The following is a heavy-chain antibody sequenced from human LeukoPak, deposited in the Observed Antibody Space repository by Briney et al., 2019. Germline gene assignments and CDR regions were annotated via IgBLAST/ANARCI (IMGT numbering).Heavy chain of an antibody. CDR2: IKSKVHGETV. J-gene: IGHJ1*01. D-gene: IGHD2-15*01. Sequence: GGSLRLSCTAPGSSLSCAWMSWVRQPPGKGLEWVGRIKSKVHGETVDYAEPVKGRFTMSRDDSTSTVYLQMDSLRIEDTATYYCATADSLNWGQGTLVTVSS. V-gene: IGHV3-15*01. CDR3: ATADSLN. CDR1: GSSLSCAW.